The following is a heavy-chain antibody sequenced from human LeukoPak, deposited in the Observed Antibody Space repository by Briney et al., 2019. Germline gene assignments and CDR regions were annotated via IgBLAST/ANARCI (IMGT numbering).Heavy chain of an antibody. D-gene: IGHD5-12*01. CDR2: IKQDGSKE. V-gene: IGHV3-7*01. J-gene: IGHJ4*02. CDR1: GFTFRNYL. Sequence: GGSLRLSCSDSGFTFRNYLMTWVRQSPGKGLERVANIKQDGSKEYYMDSVKARFTISRDNAKNSLSLQMNSLRAEDTAVYYCVRDGGVSGYDLLDYWGQGTLVTVSS. CDR3: VRDGGVSGYDLLDY.